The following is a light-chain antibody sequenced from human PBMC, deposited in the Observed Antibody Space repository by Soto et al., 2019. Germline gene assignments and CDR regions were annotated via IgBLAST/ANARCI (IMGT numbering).Light chain of an antibody. CDR3: LQYSNRPPLT. CDR1: QSVSSN. V-gene: IGKV3-15*01. Sequence: EIVMTQSPAILSVSPGDRATLSCRASQSVSSNLAWYQQKPGQAPRLLIYGASTRPTCIPARFSGSGCGTAESLTTSSQQSEDFAPNYCLQYSNRPPLTFGGGTKVEIK. CDR2: GAS. J-gene: IGKJ4*01.